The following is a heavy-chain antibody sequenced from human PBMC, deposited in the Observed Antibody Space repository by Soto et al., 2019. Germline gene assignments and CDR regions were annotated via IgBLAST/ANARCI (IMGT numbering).Heavy chain of an antibody. J-gene: IGHJ5*01. CDR1: GFSFSDYA. V-gene: IGHV3-23*01. Sequence: EEHLLESGGALVQPGGSLTLSCAASGFSFSDYAMSWVRQAPGKGLEWVSSISRTGDSAYYADSVKGRFAISRDRSKNRLSLQMNSLRVEDTAVYYCAKGPDGSGYYHNWFDSWGQGTLITVSS. D-gene: IGHD3-22*01. CDR2: ISRTGDSA. CDR3: AKGPDGSGYYHNWFDS.